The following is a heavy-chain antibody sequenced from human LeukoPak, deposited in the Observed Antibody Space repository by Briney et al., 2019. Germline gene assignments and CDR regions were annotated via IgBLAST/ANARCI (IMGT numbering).Heavy chain of an antibody. V-gene: IGHV3-23*01. Sequence: PGASLRLSCAASGFTFSSYAMSWVRQAPGEGLEWVSAISGSGGSTYYADSVKGRFTISRDNSKNTLYLQMNSVRAEDTAVYYCAKGDYDFWSGYYPRRYYGMDVWGQGTTVTVSS. CDR1: GFTFSSYA. D-gene: IGHD3-3*01. J-gene: IGHJ6*02. CDR2: ISGSGGST. CDR3: AKGDYDFWSGYYPRRYYGMDV.